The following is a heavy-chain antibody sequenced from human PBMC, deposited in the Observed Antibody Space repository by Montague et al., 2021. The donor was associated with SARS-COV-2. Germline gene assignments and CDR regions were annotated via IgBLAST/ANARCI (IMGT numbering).Heavy chain of an antibody. CDR1: GFSLATEGMC. D-gene: IGHD3-9*01. CDR3: ARSRVMSTGQGGNWFDS. V-gene: IGHV2-70*11. CDR2: IDWDGDK. J-gene: IGHJ5*01. Sequence: PALVKPTHTLTLTCAFSGFSLATEGMCVNWIRQPPGKAPEWLARIDWDGDKYFSASLKTRLTISKDTSRNQVVLTMTNMDPVDTATYYCARSRVMSTGQGGNWFDSWGQGTLVTVSS.